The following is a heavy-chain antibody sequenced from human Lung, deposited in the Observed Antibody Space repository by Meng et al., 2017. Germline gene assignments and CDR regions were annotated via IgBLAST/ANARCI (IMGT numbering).Heavy chain of an antibody. Sequence: QGALQRCAGGLLGPPATLSYAFVVSVGAFMDEYWSWIRWRPGRELQWIGENNHSEITHYSPTLESRATISVDTPQNNLSLKLSSVNAADVAVSDSARGPTTMDHDFDYWGQGTLVTVSS. CDR1: VGAFMDEY. CDR2: NNHSEIT. V-gene: IGHV4-34*01. D-gene: IGHD4-11*01. J-gene: IGHJ4*02. CDR3: ARGPTTMDHDFDY.